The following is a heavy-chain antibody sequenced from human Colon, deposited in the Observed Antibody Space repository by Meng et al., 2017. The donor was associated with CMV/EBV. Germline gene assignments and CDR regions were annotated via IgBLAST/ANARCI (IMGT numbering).Heavy chain of an antibody. J-gene: IGHJ4*02. CDR1: GFTFNRNS. Sequence: GGSLRLSCAASGFTFNRNSMSWVRQAPGEGLEWVSGINGVGDTTYYADSVKGRFTISRDNSKNTLYLRMIDLRAEDTAMYYCAKDRAYCGSFSCSPNYFDGWGQGNLVTVSS. D-gene: IGHD2-21*01. V-gene: IGHV3-23*01. CDR2: INGVGDTT. CDR3: AKDRAYCGSFSCSPNYFDG.